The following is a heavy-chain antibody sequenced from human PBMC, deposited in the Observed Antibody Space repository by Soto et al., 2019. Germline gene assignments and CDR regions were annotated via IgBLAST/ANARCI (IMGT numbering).Heavy chain of an antibody. CDR1: GFTFSSYG. V-gene: IGHV3-30*18. CDR3: AKDLEDYGGSW. Sequence: QVQLVESGGGVVQPGRSLRLSCAASGFTFSSYGMHWVRQAPGKGLEWVAVISYDGSNKYYADSVKGRFTISRDNSKNTLYLQMNSLRAEDTAVYYCAKDLEDYGGSWWGQGTLVTVSS. D-gene: IGHD4-17*01. J-gene: IGHJ4*02. CDR2: ISYDGSNK.